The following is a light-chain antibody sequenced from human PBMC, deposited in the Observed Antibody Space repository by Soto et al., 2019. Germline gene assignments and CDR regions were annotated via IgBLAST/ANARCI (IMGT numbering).Light chain of an antibody. J-gene: IGLJ1*01. CDR2: ENN. CDR1: SSNIGKNY. Sequence: QSVLTQPPSVSAAPGQTVTISCSGSSSNIGKNYVSWYQQVPGTAPKLLIYENNNRRSWIADRFSGSKSGTSATLGITGLQTGDEADYYCGTWDSSLSVYVFGTGTKVTVL. V-gene: IGLV1-51*02. CDR3: GTWDSSLSVYV.